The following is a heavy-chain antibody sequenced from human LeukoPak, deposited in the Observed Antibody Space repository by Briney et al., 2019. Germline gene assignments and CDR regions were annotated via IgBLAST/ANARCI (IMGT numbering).Heavy chain of an antibody. CDR2: IYTSGST. V-gene: IGHV4-4*09. D-gene: IGHD3-16*01. Sequence: SETLSLTCTVSGGSISSYYWSWIRQPPGKGLEWIGYIYTSGSTNYNPSLKSRVTISVDTSKNQFSLKLSSVTAADTAVYYCARVGYGSPPRPYYYMDVWGKGTTVTVSS. CDR3: ARVGYGSPPRPYYYMDV. J-gene: IGHJ6*03. CDR1: GGSISSYY.